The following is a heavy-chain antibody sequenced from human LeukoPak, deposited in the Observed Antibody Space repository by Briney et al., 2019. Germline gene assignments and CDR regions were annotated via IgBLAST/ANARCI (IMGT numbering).Heavy chain of an antibody. CDR3: ARDRIQLWAQLNYYYYYGMDV. CDR1: GFTFSSYG. Sequence: GGSLRLSCAASGFTFSSYGMHWVRQAPGKGLEWVAFIRYDGSNKYYADSVRGRFTISRDNSKNTLYLQMNSLRAEDTAVYYCARDRIQLWAQLNYYYYYGMDVWGQGTTVTVSS. J-gene: IGHJ6*02. D-gene: IGHD5-18*01. CDR2: IRYDGSNK. V-gene: IGHV3-30*02.